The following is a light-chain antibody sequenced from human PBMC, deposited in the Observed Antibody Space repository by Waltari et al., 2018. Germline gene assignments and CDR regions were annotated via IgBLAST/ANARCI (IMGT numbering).Light chain of an antibody. J-gene: IGKJ2*01. CDR1: RSLLHSDGNTH. V-gene: IGKV2-30*02. Sequence: DVVMTQSPLSLSVTLGQTASISCTSSRSLLHSDGNTHLVWFHQRPGQSPRRLIYKVSNRDSGVPDRFGGSGSGSDFTLKISYVEAEDVGVYYCMQGTHWPYTFGQGTKLDIK. CDR3: MQGTHWPYT. CDR2: KVS.